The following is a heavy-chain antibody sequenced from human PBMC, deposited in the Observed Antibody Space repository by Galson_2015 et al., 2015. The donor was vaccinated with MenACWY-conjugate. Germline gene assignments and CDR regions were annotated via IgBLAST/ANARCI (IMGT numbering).Heavy chain of an antibody. CDR2: IHYSGGT. D-gene: IGHD2-15*01. CDR3: GRRRPRDIGGGFDI. Sequence: LTCTVSGGSISSTDLYCGWFRQPPGKGLEWIGNIHYSGGTYHNPSLKSRITTSVNTSKNQFSLNLASVTAADTAMYYCGRRRPRDIGGGFDIWGQGTLVTVSS. V-gene: IGHV4-39*01. J-gene: IGHJ3*02. CDR1: GGSISSTDLY.